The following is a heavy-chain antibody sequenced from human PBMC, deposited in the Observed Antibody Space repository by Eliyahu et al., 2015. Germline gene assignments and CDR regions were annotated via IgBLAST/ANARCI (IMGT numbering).Heavy chain of an antibody. V-gene: IGHV3-74*03. D-gene: IGHD1-1*01. CDR1: GFTFXGYW. CDR2: ISSDGTIT. J-gene: IGHJ4*02. CDR3: TVGTTINSFDY. Sequence: EVQLVESGGGLVQPGGSLRLSCXASGFTFXGYWMHWVRQAPEKGLVWVSRISSDGTITTYADSVKGRFTISSDNAKNTLYLQMNSLTAEDTAVYYCTVGTTINSFDYWGQGTLVTVSS.